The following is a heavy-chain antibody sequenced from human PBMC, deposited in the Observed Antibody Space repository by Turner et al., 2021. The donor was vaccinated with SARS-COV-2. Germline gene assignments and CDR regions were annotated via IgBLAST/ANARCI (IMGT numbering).Heavy chain of an antibody. CDR3: ARAFPISSSWYDDYYYYCGMDV. J-gene: IGHJ6*02. Sequence: QVQLVESGGGVVQPGGSLRLSCAASGFTFSSYTMHWVRQAPGKGLEWVAVIAYDGSNKYYADAVKGRFTISRDNSKNTLYLQMNSLRAEDTAVYYCARAFPISSSWYDDYYYYCGMDVWGQGTTVTVSS. V-gene: IGHV3-30-3*01. CDR1: GFTFSSYT. CDR2: IAYDGSNK. D-gene: IGHD6-13*01.